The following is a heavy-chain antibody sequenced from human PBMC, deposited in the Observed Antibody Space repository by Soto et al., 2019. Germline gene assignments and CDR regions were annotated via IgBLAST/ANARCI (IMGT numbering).Heavy chain of an antibody. CDR1: GGSISSYY. J-gene: IGHJ5*02. CDR3: AQRATAAGLEFDP. V-gene: IGHV4-59*08. CDR2: IYYSGST. D-gene: IGHD6-13*01. Sequence: SETLSLTCTVSGGSISSYYCSWIRQPPGKGLEWIGYIYYSGSTNYNPSLKSRVTISVDTSKNQFSLKLSSVTAADMAVYYCAQRATAAGLEFDPWGQGTLVTVSS.